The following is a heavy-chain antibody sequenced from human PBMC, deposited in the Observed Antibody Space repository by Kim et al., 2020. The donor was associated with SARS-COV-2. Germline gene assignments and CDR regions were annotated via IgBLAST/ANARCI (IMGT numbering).Heavy chain of an antibody. V-gene: IGHV1-18*04. Sequence: ASVKVSCKASGYTFTSYGISWVRQAPGQGLEWMGWISAYNGNTNYAQKLQGRVTMTTDTSTSTAYMELRSLRSDDTAVYYCARDLVFEVEVPAAIGGNYYYYYGMDVWGQGTTVTVSS. CDR1: GYTFTSYG. CDR3: ARDLVFEVEVPAAIGGNYYYYYGMDV. J-gene: IGHJ6*02. D-gene: IGHD2-2*01. CDR2: ISAYNGNT.